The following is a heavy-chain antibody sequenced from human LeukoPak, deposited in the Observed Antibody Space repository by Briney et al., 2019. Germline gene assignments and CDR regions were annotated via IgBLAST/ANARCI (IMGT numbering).Heavy chain of an antibody. V-gene: IGHV3-48*03. Sequence: GGSLRLSCAASGFTFSSYEMNWVRQAPGKGPEWVSYISSSGNNIYFADSVKGRFTISRDNAKNSLFLQMNSLRAEDTAVYYCARVTYAVPDYWGQGTLVAVSS. CDR3: ARVTYAVPDY. D-gene: IGHD2/OR15-2a*01. J-gene: IGHJ4*02. CDR1: GFTFSSYE. CDR2: ISSSGNNI.